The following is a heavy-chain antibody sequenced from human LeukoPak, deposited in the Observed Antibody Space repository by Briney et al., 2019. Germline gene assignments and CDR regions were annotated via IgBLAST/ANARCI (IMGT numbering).Heavy chain of an antibody. J-gene: IGHJ6*03. Sequence: SETLSLTCTVSGGSLSSYYWSWIRQPAGKGLDWIGRIYTSGSTNYNPPLKSRVTMSVDTSKNQFSLKLSSVTAADTAVYYCARVQAARRGYYYMDVWGKGTTVTVSS. CDR2: IYTSGST. CDR1: GGSLSSYY. CDR3: ARVQAARRGYYYMDV. V-gene: IGHV4-4*07. D-gene: IGHD6-6*01.